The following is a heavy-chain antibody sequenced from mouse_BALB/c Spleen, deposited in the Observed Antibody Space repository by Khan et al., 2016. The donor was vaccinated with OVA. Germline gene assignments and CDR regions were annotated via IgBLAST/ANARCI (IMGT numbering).Heavy chain of an antibody. J-gene: IGHJ4*01. V-gene: IGHV2-6-2*01. CDR1: GFSLTSYA. CDR3: ARHQFPLSMDS. CDR2: IWSDGRT. Sequence: VQLQESGPDLVAPSQSLSITCTVSGFSLTSYAIHWVRQPPGKGLEWLVVIWSDGRTTYNSALKSRLSISKDNSKSQVFLKINSLQTDDTAMYCCARHQFPLSMDSWGQGTSVTVSS.